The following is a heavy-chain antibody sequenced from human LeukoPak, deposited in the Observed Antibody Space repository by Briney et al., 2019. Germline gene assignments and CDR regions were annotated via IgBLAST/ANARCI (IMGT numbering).Heavy chain of an antibody. Sequence: GGSLRLSCAASGFTFSSYGMHWVRQAPGKGLEWVSYISSSSSTIYYADSVKGRFTISRDNAKNSLYLQMNSLRAEDTAVYYCASGGYYYYMDVWGKGTTVTVSS. CDR3: ASGGYYYYMDV. CDR1: GFTFSSYG. J-gene: IGHJ6*03. V-gene: IGHV3-48*01. CDR2: ISSSSSTI. D-gene: IGHD3-3*01.